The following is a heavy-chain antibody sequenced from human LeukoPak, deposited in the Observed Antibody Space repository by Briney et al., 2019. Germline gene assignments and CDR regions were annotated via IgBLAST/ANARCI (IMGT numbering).Heavy chain of an antibody. V-gene: IGHV3-66*01. D-gene: IGHD3-10*01. CDR3: AKGPIWFGQGDFDY. J-gene: IGHJ4*02. Sequence: GGSLRLSCAASGFTVSSNYMSWVRQAPGKGLEWVSVIYSGGSTYYADSVKGRFTISRDNSKNTLYLQMNSLRAEDTAVYYCAKGPIWFGQGDFDYWGQGTLVTVSS. CDR2: IYSGGST. CDR1: GFTVSSNY.